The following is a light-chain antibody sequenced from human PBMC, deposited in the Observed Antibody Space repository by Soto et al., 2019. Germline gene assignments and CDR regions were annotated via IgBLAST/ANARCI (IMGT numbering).Light chain of an antibody. Sequence: DIQMTQSPSILSASVGDRVTITCRASQRIDTWLAWYQQKPGTAPKLLIYDASTLESGVPSRFSGSGFGTEFSLTISSLQPDDFGSYYCQHMRTFGQGTKVDIK. CDR3: QHMRT. V-gene: IGKV1-5*01. CDR1: QRIDTW. CDR2: DAS. J-gene: IGKJ1*01.